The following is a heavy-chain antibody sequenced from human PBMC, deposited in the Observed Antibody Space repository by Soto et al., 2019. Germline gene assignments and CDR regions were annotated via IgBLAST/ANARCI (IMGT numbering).Heavy chain of an antibody. CDR2: ISGSGGST. Sequence: GSLRLSFAAFGFTFRSYAMSWVRQAPGRGLEWVSAISGSGGSTYYADSVKGRFTISRDNSKNTLYLQMNSPRAEDTAVYYCAKAAVRGYYYYYGMDVWGQGTTVTVSS. V-gene: IGHV3-23*01. CDR1: GFTFRSYA. J-gene: IGHJ6*02. CDR3: AKAAVRGYYYYYGMDV.